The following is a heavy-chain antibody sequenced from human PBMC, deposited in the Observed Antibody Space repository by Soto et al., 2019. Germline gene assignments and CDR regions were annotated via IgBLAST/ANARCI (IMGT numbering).Heavy chain of an antibody. D-gene: IGHD3-16*01. CDR3: AKYRFAGFNAIDY. J-gene: IGHJ4*02. V-gene: IGHV3-9*01. CDR1: GFTLDDYA. Sequence: EVQLVESGVGLVPPGRSLRLSCAASGFTLDDYAMEWVRQAPGKGLAWVSGISWNSGSVGYADSVKGRFTVSRDNANNSLYLQMSSLSDEDTALYYCAKYRFAGFNAIDYWGQGTLVTVSS. CDR2: ISWNSGSV.